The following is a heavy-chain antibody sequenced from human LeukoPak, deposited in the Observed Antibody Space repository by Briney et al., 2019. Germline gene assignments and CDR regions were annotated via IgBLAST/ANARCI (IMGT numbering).Heavy chain of an antibody. J-gene: IGHJ5*02. D-gene: IGHD2-21*02. V-gene: IGHV4-59*01. Sequence: SETLSLTCTVSGGSISSYYWSWIRQPPGKGLEWIGYIYYSGSTNYNPSLKSRVTISVDTSKNQFSLKLSSVTAADTAVYYCARDLGCGGDCYIPGNWSDPWGQGTLVTVSS. CDR3: ARDLGCGGDCYIPGNWSDP. CDR2: IYYSGST. CDR1: GGSISSYY.